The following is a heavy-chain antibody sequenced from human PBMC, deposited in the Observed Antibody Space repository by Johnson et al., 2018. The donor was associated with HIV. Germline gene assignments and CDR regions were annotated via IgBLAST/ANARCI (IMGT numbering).Heavy chain of an antibody. D-gene: IGHD2-21*01. CDR1: GFTFSNYW. J-gene: IGHJ3*02. V-gene: IGHV3-74*01. CDR3: ARELRGHDAFDI. Sequence: VQLVESGGGLVQPGGSLRLSCVVSGFTFSNYWMHWVRQAPGKGLVWVSRIKSDGSSINYADSVKGRFTISRDNAKNTLYLQMNSLRTEDTAVYYCARELRGHDAFDIWGQGTMVTVSS. CDR2: IKSDGSSI.